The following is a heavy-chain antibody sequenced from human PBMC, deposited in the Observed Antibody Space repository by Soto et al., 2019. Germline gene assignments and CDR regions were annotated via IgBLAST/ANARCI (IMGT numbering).Heavy chain of an antibody. CDR3: ARQDYITTWYLIY. CDR1: GFTFSAYA. Sequence: EVQLLESGGGVVQPGGSLRLSCAASGFTFSAYAMTWVRQAPGKGLEWVSVISGSGGATYYADSVKGRFTISRDNSKNTLYLQMNGLIAGDTAVYYCARQDYITTWYLIYWGQGTLVTVST. J-gene: IGHJ4*02. D-gene: IGHD6-13*01. CDR2: ISGSGGAT. V-gene: IGHV3-23*01.